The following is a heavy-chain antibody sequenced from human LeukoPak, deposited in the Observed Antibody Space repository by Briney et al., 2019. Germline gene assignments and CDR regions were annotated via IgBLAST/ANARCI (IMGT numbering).Heavy chain of an antibody. V-gene: IGHV1-18*01. J-gene: IGHJ5*02. CDR2: ISAYNGKT. Sequence: GASVKVSCKASGYTFITYGITWVRQAPGQGLEWMGWISAYNGKTYYAQRLQGRVTMTTDTSTSTAYMELTNLISDDTAVYYCARDKEQWLPNWFDPWGQGTLVTVSS. CDR3: ARDKEQWLPNWFDP. D-gene: IGHD6-19*01. CDR1: GYTFITYG.